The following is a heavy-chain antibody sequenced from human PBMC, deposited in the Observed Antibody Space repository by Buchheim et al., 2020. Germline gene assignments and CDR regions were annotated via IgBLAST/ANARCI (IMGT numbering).Heavy chain of an antibody. V-gene: IGHV3-74*03. CDR2: INIDGSGT. Sequence: EVQLEESGGGLVQPGGSLRLSCVASGFNFRNYWMHWVRQVPGKGLVWVSRINIDGSGTMYADSVMGRFTVSRDNAKKPLYLQLNSLRAEDTAVYYCTRGYSGTYRIDYWGQGTL. J-gene: IGHJ4*02. CDR3: TRGYSGTYRIDY. D-gene: IGHD1-26*01. CDR1: GFNFRNYW.